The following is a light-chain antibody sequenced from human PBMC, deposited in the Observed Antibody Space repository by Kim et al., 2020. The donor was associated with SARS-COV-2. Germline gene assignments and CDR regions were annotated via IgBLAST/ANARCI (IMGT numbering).Light chain of an antibody. CDR1: QSVGSSL. CDR2: EAF. CDR3: QQYGSSPYS. Sequence: LSPGESATLSCRASQSVGSSLLAWYQQKPGQAPRLLIYEAFKRVAGIPDRFSGSGSGTDFTLTISRPEPEDFAMYYCQQYGSSPYSFGQGTKLEI. V-gene: IGKV3-20*01. J-gene: IGKJ2*03.